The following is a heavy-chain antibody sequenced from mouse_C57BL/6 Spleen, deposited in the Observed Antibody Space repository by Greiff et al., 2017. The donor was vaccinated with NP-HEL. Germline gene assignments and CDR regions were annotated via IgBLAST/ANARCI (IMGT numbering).Heavy chain of an antibody. Sequence: VQLQQSGAELVKPGASVKLSCKASGYTFTEYTIHWVKQRPGQGLEWIGWFYPGSGSIKYNEKFKDKATLTVDKSSSTVYMELSRLTSKDSAVYFCARHEDFYGSNLRFAYWGQGTLVTVSA. CDR3: ARHEDFYGSNLRFAY. CDR1: GYTFTEYT. CDR2: FYPGSGSI. J-gene: IGHJ3*01. V-gene: IGHV1-62-2*01. D-gene: IGHD1-1*01.